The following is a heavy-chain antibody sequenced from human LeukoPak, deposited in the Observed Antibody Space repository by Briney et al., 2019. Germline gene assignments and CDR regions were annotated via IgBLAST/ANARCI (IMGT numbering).Heavy chain of an antibody. J-gene: IGHJ1*01. Sequence: KPGESLKISCKGSGYSFTSYWIGWVRQMPGKGLEWMGIIYPGDSDTRYSPSFQGQVTISADKSISTAYLQWSSLKASDTAMYYCARQDCSSTSCQPALYGYWGQRTLVTLSS. V-gene: IGHV5-51*01. CDR3: ARQDCSSTSCQPALYGY. CDR2: IYPGDSDT. CDR1: GYSFTSYW. D-gene: IGHD2-2*01.